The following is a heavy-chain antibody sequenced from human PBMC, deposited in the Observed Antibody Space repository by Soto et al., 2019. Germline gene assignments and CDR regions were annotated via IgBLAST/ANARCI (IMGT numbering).Heavy chain of an antibody. Sequence: GGSLRLSCAASGFTVSSNYMSWVRQAPGKGLEWVSVIYSGGSTYYADSVKGRFTISRDNSKNTLYLQMNSLRAEDTAVYYCARALPPIVGATKYYFDYWGQGTLVTVSS. D-gene: IGHD1-26*01. J-gene: IGHJ4*02. V-gene: IGHV3-53*01. CDR1: GFTVSSNY. CDR2: IYSGGST. CDR3: ARALPPIVGATKYYFDY.